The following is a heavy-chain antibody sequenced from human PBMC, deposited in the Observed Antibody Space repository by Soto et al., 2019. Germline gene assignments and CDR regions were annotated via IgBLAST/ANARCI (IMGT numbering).Heavy chain of an antibody. J-gene: IGHJ6*02. D-gene: IGHD6-19*01. CDR1: GYTFTDYY. CDR3: ARDQSPSSGWPGMDV. CDR2: INPNSGGT. Sequence: ASVKVSCKASGYTFTDYYMHWVLRSPLQGLEWMGWINPNSGGTNYAQKFQGRVTMTRDTSISTAYMELNRLRSDDTAVYYCARDQSPSSGWPGMDVWGQGTTVTVSS. V-gene: IGHV1-2*02.